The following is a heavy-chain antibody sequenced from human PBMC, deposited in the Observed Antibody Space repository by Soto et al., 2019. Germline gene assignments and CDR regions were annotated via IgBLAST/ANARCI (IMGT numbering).Heavy chain of an antibody. CDR1: GYTFTNYG. D-gene: IGHD2-15*01. J-gene: IGHJ3*02. V-gene: IGHV1-18*01. CDR2: SSAYNGNT. CDR3: ARCDRGFCGGGNCYSEAFDI. Sequence: QFQLRQSGAEVKKPGASVKVSCKASGYTFTNYGITWVRQAPGQGLEGMGWSSAYNGNTDYAQMFQGRVTMTTDTSTSTAYMELRSLRSDDTAVYYCARCDRGFCGGGNCYSEAFDICGLGTMVTVSS.